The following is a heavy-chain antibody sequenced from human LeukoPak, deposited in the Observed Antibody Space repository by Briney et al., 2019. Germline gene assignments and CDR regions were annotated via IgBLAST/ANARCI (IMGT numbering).Heavy chain of an antibody. V-gene: IGHV4-59*01. D-gene: IGHD5-18*01. Sequence: SETLSLTCTVSGGSISGYYWHWIRQSPGMGLEWIGYINYSGTTDYNPSPKSRVTISVDTSKNQFSLNLRSATAADTAVYYCAREYSSFEYWGQGILVTVSS. CDR2: INYSGTT. CDR1: GGSISGYY. CDR3: AREYSSFEY. J-gene: IGHJ4*02.